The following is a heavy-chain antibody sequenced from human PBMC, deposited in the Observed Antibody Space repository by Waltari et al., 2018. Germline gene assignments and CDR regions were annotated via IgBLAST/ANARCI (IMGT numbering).Heavy chain of an antibody. CDR2: MNPNSGNT. J-gene: IGHJ5*02. D-gene: IGHD3-3*01. CDR1: GYTFTSYD. CDR3: ARAPYDFWSGYPYFDP. Sequence: QVQLVQSGAEVKKPGASVKVSCKASGYTFTSYDINLVPQATGQGLEWMGWMNPNSGNTGYAQKFQGRVTITRNTSISTAYMELSSLRSEDTAVYYCARAPYDFWSGYPYFDPWGQGTLVTVSS. V-gene: IGHV1-8*03.